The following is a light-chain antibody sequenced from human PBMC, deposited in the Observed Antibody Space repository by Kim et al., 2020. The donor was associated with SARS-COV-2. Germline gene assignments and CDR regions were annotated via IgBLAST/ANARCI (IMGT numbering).Light chain of an antibody. Sequence: DIQMTQSPSSLSASVGDRVTITCRASQDISNTLAWFQQKPGEVPKSLMYATSNLQTGVPSRFSGSGSGTDFTLTISSLQPEDFATYFCQQYMRHPLTFGGGTKVDIK. CDR2: ATS. CDR3: QQYMRHPLT. J-gene: IGKJ4*01. V-gene: IGKV1-16*01. CDR1: QDISNT.